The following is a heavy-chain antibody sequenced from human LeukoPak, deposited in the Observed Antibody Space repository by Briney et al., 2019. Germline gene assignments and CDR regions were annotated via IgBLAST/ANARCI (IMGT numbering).Heavy chain of an antibody. CDR1: GFTFSSYA. Sequence: GGSLRLSCAASGFTFSSYAMSWVRQAPGKGLGWVSGISGSGGSTYYADPVKGRFTISRDNSKNTPYLQLNSRRAEDTAVYYCAKDGYGPYYFDYWGQGTLVSVSS. D-gene: IGHD5-18*01. CDR2: ISGSGGST. J-gene: IGHJ4*02. V-gene: IGHV3-23*01. CDR3: AKDGYGPYYFDY.